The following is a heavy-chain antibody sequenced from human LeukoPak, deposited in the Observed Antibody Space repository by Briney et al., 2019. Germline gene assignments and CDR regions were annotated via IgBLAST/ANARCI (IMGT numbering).Heavy chain of an antibody. Sequence: SETLSLTCTVSGGSISSSSYYWGWIRQPPGKGLEWIGSIYYSGSTYYNPSLESRVTISVDTSKNQFSLKLSSVTAADTAVCYCARLYYYFDYWGQGTLVTVSS. D-gene: IGHD2-21*01. CDR3: ARLYYYFDY. CDR1: GGSISSSSYY. J-gene: IGHJ4*02. CDR2: IYYSGST. V-gene: IGHV4-39*01.